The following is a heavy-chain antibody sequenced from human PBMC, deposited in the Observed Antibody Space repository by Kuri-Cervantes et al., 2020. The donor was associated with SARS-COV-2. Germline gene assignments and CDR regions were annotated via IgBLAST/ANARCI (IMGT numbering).Heavy chain of an antibody. Sequence: GEYLKISCPASGFTFSGYSMNWIRQAPGKGPEWVASIDSSSYYIYHADSVKGRLTISRDNAKTSLYLQMNSLKPEDTAVYYCAREEGGELGEAFDYWGQGALVTVSS. CDR2: IDSSSYYI. CDR1: GFTFSGYS. CDR3: AREEGGELGEAFDY. J-gene: IGHJ4*02. D-gene: IGHD7-27*01. V-gene: IGHV3-21*01.